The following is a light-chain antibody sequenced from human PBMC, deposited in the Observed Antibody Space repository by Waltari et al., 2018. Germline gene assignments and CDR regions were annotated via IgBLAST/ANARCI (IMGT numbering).Light chain of an antibody. J-gene: IGLJ3*02. CDR1: SSHIGSNY. CDR2: RNN. Sequence: QSVLTQPPSASGTPGQRVTISCSRSSSHIGSNYVYCYQQLPGTAPKPLIYRNNQRPSGVPDRFSGSKSGTSASLAISGLRSEDEADYYCAAWDDSLSGPWVFGGGTKLTVL. CDR3: AAWDDSLSGPWV. V-gene: IGLV1-47*01.